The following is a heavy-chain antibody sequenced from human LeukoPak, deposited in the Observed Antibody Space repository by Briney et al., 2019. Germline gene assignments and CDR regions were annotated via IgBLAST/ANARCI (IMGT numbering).Heavy chain of an antibody. D-gene: IGHD6-13*01. CDR2: ISGSGTST. V-gene: IGHV3-23*01. CDR1: GFTFSNYG. Sequence: GGSLRLSCAASGFTFSNYGMSWVRQAPGKGLEWVSGISGSGTSTSYADSVKGRFTISRDKSKNTLYLQMNSLRADDTAVYYCASAGMEGQGWFDPWGQGTLVTVSS. J-gene: IGHJ5*02. CDR3: ASAGMEGQGWFDP.